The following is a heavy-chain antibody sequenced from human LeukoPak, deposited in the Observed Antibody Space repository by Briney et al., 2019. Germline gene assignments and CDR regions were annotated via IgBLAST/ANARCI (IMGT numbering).Heavy chain of an antibody. D-gene: IGHD6-6*01. CDR1: GFTFGDYA. CDR2: IRSKAYGGTT. J-gene: IGHJ4*02. V-gene: IGHV3-49*04. Sequence: PGGSLRLSCTASGFTFGDYAMSWVRQAPGKGLEWVGFIRSKAYGGTTEYAASVKGRFTISRDDSKSIAYLQMNSLKTEDTAVYYCTRVGSSSSFDYWGQGTLVT. CDR3: TRVGSSSSFDY.